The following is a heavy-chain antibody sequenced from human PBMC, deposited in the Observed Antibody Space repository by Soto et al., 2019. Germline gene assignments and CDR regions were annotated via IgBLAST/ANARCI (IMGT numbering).Heavy chain of an antibody. CDR1: GGSVSSSTYY. Sequence: QLQLQESGPGLVKPSETLSLTCTVAGGSVSSSTYYWGWIRQPPGKGLEWIATFYYSGSTYHNPSLNIQCTISADTSKNQFSLKLSSVTATDTAVYYCARHHGTYYDAFDIWGQGTMVTVSS. V-gene: IGHV4-39*01. D-gene: IGHD1-1*01. CDR2: FYYSGST. CDR3: ARHHGTYYDAFDI. J-gene: IGHJ3*02.